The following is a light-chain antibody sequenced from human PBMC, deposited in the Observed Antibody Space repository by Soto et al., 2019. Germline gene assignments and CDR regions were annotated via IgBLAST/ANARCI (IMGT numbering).Light chain of an antibody. CDR3: QQYNNWPPIT. CDR2: GAF. CDR1: QTVSSN. V-gene: IGKV3-15*01. J-gene: IGKJ5*01. Sequence: EIRMTQSPATLSVSPGERATLSCRASQTVSSNVAWYQQRPGQAPRLLIDGAFTRATGVPARFSGSRSGTEFTLTISSPQSEDFAVYYCQQYNNWPPITFGQGTRLEIK.